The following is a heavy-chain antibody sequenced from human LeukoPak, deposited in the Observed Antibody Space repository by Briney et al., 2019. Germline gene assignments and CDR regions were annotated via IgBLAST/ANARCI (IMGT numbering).Heavy chain of an antibody. J-gene: IGHJ6*03. CDR1: EFTFRSYA. Sequence: GGSLRLSXAASEFTFRSYAMSWVRQAPGKGLEWVSVISGSGGSTYYADSVQGRFTISRDNSKNTLCLQMNSLRVEDTAVYYCAKSGGIAAAGTSAYMDVWGKGTTVIVSS. V-gene: IGHV3-23*01. CDR2: ISGSGGST. D-gene: IGHD6-13*01. CDR3: AKSGGIAAAGTSAYMDV.